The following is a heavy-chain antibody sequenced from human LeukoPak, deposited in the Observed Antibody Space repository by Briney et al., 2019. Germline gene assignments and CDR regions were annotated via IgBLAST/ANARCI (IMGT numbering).Heavy chain of an antibody. CDR3: AKSVVITTFLDY. J-gene: IGHJ4*02. CDR1: GFTFSGHW. D-gene: IGHD3-22*01. V-gene: IGHV3-74*01. CDR2: DGSGT. Sequence: GGSLRLSCAVSGFTFSGHWMFWVRQAPGKGLEWVSSDGSGTGYTDSVKGRFTVSRDNARNTLYLQMNSLRAEDTAVYYCAKSVVITTFLDYWGQGTLVTVSS.